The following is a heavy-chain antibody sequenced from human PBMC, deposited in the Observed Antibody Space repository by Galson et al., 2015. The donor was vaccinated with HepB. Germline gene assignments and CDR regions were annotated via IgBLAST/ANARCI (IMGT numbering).Heavy chain of an antibody. J-gene: IGHJ4*02. CDR3: VGTEKGVTFGEY. D-gene: IGHD3-10*01. Sequence: SLRLSCAASGFIFSGYAVHWVRQAPGKGLEWVALISYDGSNKYYADSVKGRFTISRDNSKNTLYLQMNSLRSEDTAVYYCVGTEKGVTFGEYWGPGTLVTVSS. V-gene: IGHV3-30*04. CDR1: GFIFSGYA. CDR2: ISYDGSNK.